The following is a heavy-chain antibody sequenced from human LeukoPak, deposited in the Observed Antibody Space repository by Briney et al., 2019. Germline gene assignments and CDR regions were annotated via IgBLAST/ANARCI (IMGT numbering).Heavy chain of an antibody. V-gene: IGHV3-48*01. D-gene: IGHD3-3*01. CDR1: GFTFSSYS. J-gene: IGHJ4*02. Sequence: GRSLRLSCAASGFTFSSYSMNWVRQAPGKGLEWVSYISSSSSTIYYADSVKGRFTISRDNARNSLYLQMNSLRAEDTAVYYCAREVTIFGVVIMDYWGQGTLVTVSS. CDR2: ISSSSSTI. CDR3: AREVTIFGVVIMDY.